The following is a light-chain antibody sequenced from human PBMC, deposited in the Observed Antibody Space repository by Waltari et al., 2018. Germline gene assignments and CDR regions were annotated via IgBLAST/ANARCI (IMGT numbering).Light chain of an antibody. Sequence: DIQMTQSPSPLSTSVGDRVTITCRASRGIDAYLNWYQQQPGKAPKLLIYDASTLQRGVPTRFSGGGIGTDFTLTISDLQPDDFATYCCQQSYSAPFTFGRGTRLE. CDR2: DAS. CDR1: RGIDAY. V-gene: IGKV1-39*01. CDR3: QQSYSAPFT. J-gene: IGKJ5*01.